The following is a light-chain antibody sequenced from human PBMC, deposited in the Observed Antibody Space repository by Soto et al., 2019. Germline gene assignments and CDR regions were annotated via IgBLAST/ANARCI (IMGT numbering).Light chain of an antibody. CDR1: QSITTY. CDR3: QQHGDSPL. Sequence: DIQMTQSPSSLSASVGDRVTITCRASQSITTYLNWYRQKPGKAPKLLIYAASSLQSGVPSRFSGSGSETEFTLSISSLQPEDFAVYYCQQHGDSPLFGPGTKVDIK. CDR2: AAS. J-gene: IGKJ3*01. V-gene: IGKV1-39*01.